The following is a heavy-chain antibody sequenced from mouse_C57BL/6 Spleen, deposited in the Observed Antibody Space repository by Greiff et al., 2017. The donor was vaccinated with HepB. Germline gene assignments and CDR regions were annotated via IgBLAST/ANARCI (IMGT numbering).Heavy chain of an antibody. J-gene: IGHJ3*01. V-gene: IGHV14-1*01. CDR2: IDPEDGDT. Sequence: VHVKQSGAELVRPGASVKLSCTASGFNIKDYYMHWVKQRPEQGLEWIGRIDPEDGDTEYAPKFQGKATMTADTSSNTAYLQLSSLTSEDTAVYYCTSANSAWFAYWGQGTLVTVSA. CDR3: TSANSAWFAY. D-gene: IGHD4-1*01. CDR1: GFNIKDYY.